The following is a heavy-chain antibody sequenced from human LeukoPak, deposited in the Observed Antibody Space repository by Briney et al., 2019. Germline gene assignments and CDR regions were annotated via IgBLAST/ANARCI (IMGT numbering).Heavy chain of an antibody. CDR3: ARDPTRCSSTSCLIRSFDY. V-gene: IGHV3-21*01. J-gene: IGHJ4*02. CDR1: GFTFTSYS. Sequence: PRGSLRLSCAASGFTFTSYSINWVRHAPGNGLEWVSSISSISSYIYYADSVKGRFTTSRDNAKTSLYVQMTSLRAEDTAVYYCARDPTRCSSTSCLIRSFDYWGQGTLVTVSS. D-gene: IGHD2-2*01. CDR2: ISSISSYI.